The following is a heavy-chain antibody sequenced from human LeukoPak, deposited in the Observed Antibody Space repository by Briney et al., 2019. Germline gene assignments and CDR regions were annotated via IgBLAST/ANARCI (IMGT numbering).Heavy chain of an antibody. Sequence: PGGSLRLSCAASGFTFSSYGMHWVRQAPGKGLEWVAVISYDGSNKYYADSVEGRFTISRDNSKNTLYLQMSSLRAEDTAVYYCANSPKSDYWGQGTLVTVSS. J-gene: IGHJ4*02. CDR3: ANSPKSDY. CDR1: GFTFSSYG. CDR2: ISYDGSNK. V-gene: IGHV3-30*18.